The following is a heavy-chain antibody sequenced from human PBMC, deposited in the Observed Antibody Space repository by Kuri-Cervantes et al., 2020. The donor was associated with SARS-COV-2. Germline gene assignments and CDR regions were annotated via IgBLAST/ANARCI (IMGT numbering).Heavy chain of an antibody. CDR2: ISGSGGST. Sequence: GESLKISCAASGFTFSSYAMSWVRQAPGKGLEWVSAISGSGGSTYYADSVKGRFTISRDNAKNSLYLQMSSLRVEDTAVYYCTRMSSGGSPDYWGQGTLVTVSS. D-gene: IGHD2-15*01. CDR3: TRMSSGGSPDY. CDR1: GFTFSSYA. J-gene: IGHJ4*02. V-gene: IGHV3-23*01.